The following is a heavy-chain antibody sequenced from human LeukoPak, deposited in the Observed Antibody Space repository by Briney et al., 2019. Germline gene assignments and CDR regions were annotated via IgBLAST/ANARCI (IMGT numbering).Heavy chain of an antibody. V-gene: IGHV5-51*01. CDR1: GYSFNNHW. D-gene: IGHD2/OR15-2a*01. Sequence: GESLKISCQGSGYSFNNHWIGWVRQTPGKGLEGMAIIFPGDSDTRYSPSFQGQVTISADRSITTAYLQWSRLKASDTAIYYCARSSETYFTTFDSRGQGTLVTVSS. CDR3: ARSSETYFTTFDS. J-gene: IGHJ4*02. CDR2: IFPGDSDT.